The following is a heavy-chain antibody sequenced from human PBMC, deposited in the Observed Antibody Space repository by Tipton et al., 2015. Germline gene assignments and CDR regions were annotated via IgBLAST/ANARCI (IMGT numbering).Heavy chain of an antibody. CDR3: ARHGAPIVSTNWFDP. Sequence: QLVQSGAVVKKPGESLKISCKTSGYNFASYWIGWVRQMPGKGLEWMGIIYPEDSDTRYSPSFRGQVTISADTSISTAYLQWSSLKASDTAMYYCARHGAPIVSTNWFDPWGQGTLVTVSS. CDR1: GYNFASYW. CDR2: IYPEDSDT. J-gene: IGHJ5*02. V-gene: IGHV5-51*01. D-gene: IGHD3-16*02.